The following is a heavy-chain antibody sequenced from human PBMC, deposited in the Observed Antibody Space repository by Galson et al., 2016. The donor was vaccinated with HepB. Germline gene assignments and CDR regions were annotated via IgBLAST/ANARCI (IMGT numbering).Heavy chain of an antibody. CDR1: GGSISSGAYS. D-gene: IGHD1/OR15-1a*01. V-gene: IGHV4-30-2*01. J-gene: IGHJ2*01. CDR2: IYDSGRT. CDR3: ARTRQQPNYWYFDP. Sequence: TLSLTCAVTGGSISSGAYSWSWIRQPPGKGLEWIGYIYDSGRTNYNPALKSRLTISEDRSKNQVSLKVTSVTAADTAIYYCARTRQQPNYWYFDPWGRGTLVTVSS.